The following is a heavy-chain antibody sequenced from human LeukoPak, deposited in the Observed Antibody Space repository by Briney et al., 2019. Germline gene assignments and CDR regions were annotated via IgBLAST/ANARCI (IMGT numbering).Heavy chain of an antibody. CDR1: GFTFSSYG. J-gene: IGHJ4*02. CDR3: AKKAQYNGNYPLDY. V-gene: IGHV3-30*18. Sequence: GGSLRLSCAASGFTFSSYGMHWVRQAPGKGLEWVAVISSDGSNEFYADSVKGRFAISRDNSKNTLYLQMNSLRAEDTALYFCAKKAQYNGNYPLDYWAREPWSPSPQ. D-gene: IGHD1-26*01. CDR2: ISSDGSNE.